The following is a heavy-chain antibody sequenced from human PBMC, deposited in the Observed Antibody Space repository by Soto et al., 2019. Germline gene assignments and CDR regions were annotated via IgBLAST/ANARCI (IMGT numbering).Heavy chain of an antibody. V-gene: IGHV3-7*01. D-gene: IGHD1-26*01. J-gene: IGHJ6*02. CDR3: ARVRRRDWEMLQTVTYFYYGMGV. CDR1: GFTFSFYW. Sequence: EVQLVESGGGLVQPRGSQRLSCAVSGFTFSFYWMAWVRQAPGKGLEWVASINQDGSDKSYVDSVRGRFTISRDDDKNSLYLQMNSLGAEDTAVYYCARVRRRDWEMLQTVTYFYYGMGVWGQGTTVTVSS. CDR2: INQDGSDK.